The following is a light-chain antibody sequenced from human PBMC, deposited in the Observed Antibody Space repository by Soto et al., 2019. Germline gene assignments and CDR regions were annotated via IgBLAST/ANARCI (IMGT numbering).Light chain of an antibody. CDR3: CSFAGTSTI. Sequence: QSVLTRPASVSGSPGQSITISCTGTSSDVGKYNFVSWYRQHPGKAPKLIIYQVDKRPSGISNRFSGSKSGNTASLTISGLQAEDEADYFCCSFAGTSTIFGGGTKLTVL. CDR1: SSDVGKYNF. CDR2: QVD. J-gene: IGLJ2*01. V-gene: IGLV2-23*02.